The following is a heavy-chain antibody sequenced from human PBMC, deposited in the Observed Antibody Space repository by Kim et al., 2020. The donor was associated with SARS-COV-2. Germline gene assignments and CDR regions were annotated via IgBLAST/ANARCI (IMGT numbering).Heavy chain of an antibody. J-gene: IGHJ4*02. CDR3: ARDIYAYDSSGYSDY. V-gene: IGHV4-39*07. Sequence: PSLKRRVTISVDTSKNQFSLKLSSETAADTAVYYCARDIYAYDSSGYSDYWGQGTLVTVSS. D-gene: IGHD3-22*01.